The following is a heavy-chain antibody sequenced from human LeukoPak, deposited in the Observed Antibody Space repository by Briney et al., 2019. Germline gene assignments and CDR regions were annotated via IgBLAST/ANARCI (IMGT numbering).Heavy chain of an antibody. V-gene: IGHV3-23*01. CDR3: ARRAGAYSHPYDY. J-gene: IGHJ4*02. D-gene: IGHD4/OR15-4a*01. CDR2: ISGSGDST. Sequence: GGSLRLSCVASGFTLRSYVMNWVRQTPGKGLEWVSSISGSGDSTFCADSVKGRFTISRDNSKNTLYLQMNSLRAEDTAVYYCARRAGAYSHPYDYWGQGTLVTVSS. CDR1: GFTLRSYV.